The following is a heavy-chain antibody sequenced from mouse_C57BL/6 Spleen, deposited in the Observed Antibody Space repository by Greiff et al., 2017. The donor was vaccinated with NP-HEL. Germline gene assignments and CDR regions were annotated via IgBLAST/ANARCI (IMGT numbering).Heavy chain of an antibody. V-gene: IGHV1-22*01. CDR3: AREEEIDDYVFDY. D-gene: IGHD2-4*01. Sequence: EVQLQQSGPELVKPGASVKMSCKASGYTFTDYNMHWVKQSHGKSLEWIGYINPNNGGTSYNQKFKGKATLTVNKSSSTAYMELRSLTSEDSAVYYCAREEEIDDYVFDYWGQGTTLTVSS. CDR2: INPNNGGT. CDR1: GYTFTDYN. J-gene: IGHJ2*01.